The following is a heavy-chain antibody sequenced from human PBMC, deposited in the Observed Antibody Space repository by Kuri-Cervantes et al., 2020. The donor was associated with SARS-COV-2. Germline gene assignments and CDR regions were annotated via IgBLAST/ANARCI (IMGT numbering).Heavy chain of an antibody. J-gene: IGHJ6*03. CDR2: IYYSGST. D-gene: IGHD3-9*01. CDR1: GGSISSSSDY. CDR3: ARHYDILTYYYYYMDV. V-gene: IGHV4-39*01. Sequence: SETLSLTCTVSGGSISSSSDYWGWIRQPPGKGLEWIGSIYYSGSTYYNPSLKSRVTISVDTSKNQFSLKLSSVTAADTAVYYCARHYDILTYYYYYMDVWGKGTTVTVSS.